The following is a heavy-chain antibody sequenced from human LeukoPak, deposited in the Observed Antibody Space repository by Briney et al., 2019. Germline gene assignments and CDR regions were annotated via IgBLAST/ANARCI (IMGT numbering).Heavy chain of an antibody. CDR3: ARDNSVRDTAWWFDP. V-gene: IGHV1-46*01. D-gene: IGHD3-10*01. CDR2: INPTGDAT. J-gene: IGHJ5*02. Sequence: ASVKVSCKASGHTFTGYYMHWVRQAPGQGLEWMGIINPTGDATTYAQKFQGRVTMTWDMSTSTDYMELSGLTAEDTAVYFCARDNSVRDTAWWFDPWGQGTLVTVSS. CDR1: GHTFTGYY.